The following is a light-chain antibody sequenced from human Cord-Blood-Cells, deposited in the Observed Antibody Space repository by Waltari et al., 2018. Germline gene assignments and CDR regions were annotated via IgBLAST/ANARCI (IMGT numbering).Light chain of an antibody. CDR2: LGS. V-gene: IGKV2-28*01. CDR1: QSLLHSNGYNY. J-gene: IGKJ3*01. CDR3: MQALQTIFT. Sequence: DIVMTQSPLSMPVTHGEPAYISCRSSQSLLHSNGYNYLDWYLQKPGQSPQLLIYLGSNRASGVPDRFSGSGSGTDFTLKISRVEAEDVGVYYCMQALQTIFTFGPGTKVDIK.